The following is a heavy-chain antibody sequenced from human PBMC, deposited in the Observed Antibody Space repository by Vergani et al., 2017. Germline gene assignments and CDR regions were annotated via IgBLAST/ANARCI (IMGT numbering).Heavy chain of an antibody. V-gene: IGHV1-46*03. CDR1: GYTFTGYY. CDR3: ARGDYGILTGYRY. J-gene: IGHJ4*02. Sequence: QVQLVQSGAEVKKPGASVKVSCKASGYTFTGYYMHWVRQAPGQGLEWMGIINPSGGHTNYAQKFQGRVTMTRDTSTNTVYMELSSLRSEDTAIYYCARGDYGILTGYRYWGQGTLVTVSA. CDR2: INPSGGHT. D-gene: IGHD3-9*01.